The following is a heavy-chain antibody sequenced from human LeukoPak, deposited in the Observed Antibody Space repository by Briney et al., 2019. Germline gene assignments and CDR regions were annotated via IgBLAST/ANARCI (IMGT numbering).Heavy chain of an antibody. D-gene: IGHD3-3*02. V-gene: IGHV3-48*04. CDR2: ISSSGSTI. CDR3: ARIRDRGVDY. J-gene: IGHJ4*02. Sequence: GGSLRLSCAASGFTFSSYWMSWVRQAPGKGLAWVSYISSSGSTIYYADSMKGRFTISRDNAKNSLYLQMNGLRAEDTAVYYCARIRDRGVDYWGQGTLVTVSS. CDR1: GFTFSSYW.